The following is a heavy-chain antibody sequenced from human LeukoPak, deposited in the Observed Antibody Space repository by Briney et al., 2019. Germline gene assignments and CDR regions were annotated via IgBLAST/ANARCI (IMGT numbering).Heavy chain of an antibody. CDR3: AKAHLKWLVPPGPDY. Sequence: GGSLRLSCAASGFTFSTYGMYWVRQAPGKGLEWVALIRYDGSNKYYADSVKGRFTISRDNSKNTLYLQMNSLRAEDTAVYYCAKAHLKWLVPPGPDYWGQGTLVTVSS. D-gene: IGHD6-19*01. J-gene: IGHJ4*02. CDR2: IRYDGSNK. V-gene: IGHV3-30*02. CDR1: GFTFSTYG.